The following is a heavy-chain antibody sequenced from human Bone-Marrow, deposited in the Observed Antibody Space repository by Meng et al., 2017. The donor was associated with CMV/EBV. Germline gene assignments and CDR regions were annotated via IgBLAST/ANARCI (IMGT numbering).Heavy chain of an antibody. D-gene: IGHD3-22*01. CDR3: ARGTNKYDSSGYFVDY. CDR1: GGSISSYY. V-gene: IGHV4-59*01. CDR2: IYYSGST. Sequence: GPLRLSCTVPGGSISSYYWSWIRQPPGKGLEWIGYIYYSGSTNYNPSLKSRVTISVDTSKNQFSLKLSSVTAADTAVYYCARGTNKYDSSGYFVDYWGQGTLVTVPS. J-gene: IGHJ4*02.